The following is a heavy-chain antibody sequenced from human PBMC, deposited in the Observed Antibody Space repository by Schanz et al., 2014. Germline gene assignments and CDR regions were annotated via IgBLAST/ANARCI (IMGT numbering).Heavy chain of an antibody. J-gene: IGHJ4*02. Sequence: EVRLVESGGGLVEPGGSLRLSCSGSGFTFSEVYMSWVRQAPGKGLEWVSVISGSGGGANYADSVKGRFTISRDNSKNTLYLQMNSLRAEDTAVYYCARVRTIYGSGAMGYWGQGTLVTVSS. V-gene: IGHV3-66*02. CDR2: ISGSGGGA. CDR1: GFTFSEVY. D-gene: IGHD3-10*01. CDR3: ARVRTIYGSGAMGY.